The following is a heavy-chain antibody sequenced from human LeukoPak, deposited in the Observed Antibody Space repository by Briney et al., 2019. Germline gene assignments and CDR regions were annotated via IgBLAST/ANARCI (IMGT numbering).Heavy chain of an antibody. CDR1: GFTFSTFG. D-gene: IGHD5-18*01. CDR3: AKGLLRGYSYGPDAFDI. Sequence: GGSLRLSCAASGFTFSTFGMHWVRQAPGKGLEWVAVMSYEGSNEFYGDSVKGRFTISRDSSKNTLYLQMNSLRAEDTAVYYCAKGLLRGYSYGPDAFDIWGQGTMVTVSS. J-gene: IGHJ3*02. V-gene: IGHV3-30*12. CDR2: MSYEGSNE.